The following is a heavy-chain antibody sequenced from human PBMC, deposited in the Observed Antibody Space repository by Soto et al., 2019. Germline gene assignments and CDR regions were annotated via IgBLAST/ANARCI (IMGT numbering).Heavy chain of an antibody. CDR2: IIPIFGTA. Sequence: QVQLVQSGAEVKKPGSSVKVSCKASGGTFSSYAISWVRQAPRQGLEWMGGIIPIFGTANYAQKFQGRVTITADESTSTAYMELSSLRSEDTAVYYCARVPMLWYYYGMDVWGQGTTVTVSS. CDR3: ARVPMLWYYYGMDV. V-gene: IGHV1-69*12. J-gene: IGHJ6*02. CDR1: GGTFSSYA. D-gene: IGHD2-2*01.